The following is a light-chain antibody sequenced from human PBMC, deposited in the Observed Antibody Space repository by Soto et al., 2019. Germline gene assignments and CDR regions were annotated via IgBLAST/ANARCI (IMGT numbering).Light chain of an antibody. J-gene: IGKJ2*01. Sequence: EIVLTQSPGTLSLSPGERATLSCRASQSVSSSYLAWYQQKPGQAPRLLIYGASSSATGIPDRFIGSGSGKDLTLTISRLEPEDFAVYYCQQYGSLPPYTFGQGTKLEIK. CDR3: QQYGSLPPYT. V-gene: IGKV3-20*01. CDR1: QSVSSSY. CDR2: GAS.